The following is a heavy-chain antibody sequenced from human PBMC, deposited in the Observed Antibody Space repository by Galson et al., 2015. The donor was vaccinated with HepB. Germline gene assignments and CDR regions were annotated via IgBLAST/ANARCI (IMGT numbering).Heavy chain of an antibody. J-gene: IGHJ3*02. V-gene: IGHV1-2*06. D-gene: IGHD4-17*01. CDR2: INPNTGGT. Sequence: QSGAEVKKPGESLKVSCKASGYTFTSYYMHWVRQAPGQGLEWMGRINPNTGGTNEAQKFRGRVTMTRDTSITTAYMELSSLRSDDTAVYYCAREGGSDTTHDAFDIWGQGTMVTVSS. CDR1: GYTFTSYY. CDR3: AREGGSDTTHDAFDI.